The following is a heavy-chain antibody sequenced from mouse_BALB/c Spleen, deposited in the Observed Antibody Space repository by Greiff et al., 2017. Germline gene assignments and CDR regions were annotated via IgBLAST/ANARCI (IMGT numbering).Heavy chain of an antibody. CDR3: ARVEYGNSFAY. V-gene: IGHV5-9-4*01. J-gene: IGHJ3*01. Sequence: EVQLMESGGGLVKPGGSLKLSCAASGFTFSSYAMSWVRQSPEKRLEWVAEISSGGSYTYYPDTVTGRFTISRDNAKNTLYLEMSSLRSEDTAMYYCARVEYGNSFAYWGQGTLVTVSA. CDR2: ISSGGSYT. D-gene: IGHD2-10*02. CDR1: GFTFSSYA.